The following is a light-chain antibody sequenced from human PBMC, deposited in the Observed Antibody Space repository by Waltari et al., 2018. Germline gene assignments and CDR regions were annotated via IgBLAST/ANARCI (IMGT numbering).Light chain of an antibody. V-gene: IGKV1-5*03. CDR2: KAS. J-gene: IGKJ1*01. Sequence: DTQMTQSPSTLSASVGDRVTITCRASQSLSNWLAWYQQKPGKAPKVLIYKASTLESGVPSRFSGSGSGTEFTLTISSLQPDDFATYYCQQYRNLWTFGQGTKVEIK. CDR1: QSLSNW. CDR3: QQYRNLWT.